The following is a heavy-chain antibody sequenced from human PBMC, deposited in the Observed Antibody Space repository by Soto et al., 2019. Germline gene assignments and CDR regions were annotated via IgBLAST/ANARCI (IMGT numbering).Heavy chain of an antibody. J-gene: IGHJ4*02. Sequence: PSETLSLTCTVSGGSITSYYWNWIRQPPEKGLEWIGYIYYSGSTKYNPSLNSRLTISVDTSKNQFSLKLNSVTAADTAIYYCARGSTDKASAGHFHFDYWGQGTLVTVSS. CDR3: ARGSTDKASAGHFHFDY. CDR2: IYYSGST. V-gene: IGHV4-59*01. CDR1: GGSITSYY.